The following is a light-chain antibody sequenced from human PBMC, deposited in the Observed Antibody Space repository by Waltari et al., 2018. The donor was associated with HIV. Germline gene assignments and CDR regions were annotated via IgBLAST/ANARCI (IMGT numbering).Light chain of an antibody. Sequence: EIVLTQSPGPLSLSPGERATLSCRASQSVTSSNLVWYQQKVGQAPRLLMYGTSNRATGTPERFSGSGSATDFTLTITGLEPEDFAVYYCQQYDNSPYNFGQGTKVEIK. J-gene: IGKJ2*01. V-gene: IGKV3-20*01. CDR3: QQYDNSPYN. CDR2: GTS. CDR1: QSVTSSN.